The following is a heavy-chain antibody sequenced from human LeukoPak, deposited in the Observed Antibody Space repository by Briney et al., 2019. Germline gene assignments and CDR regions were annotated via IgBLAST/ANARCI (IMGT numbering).Heavy chain of an antibody. CDR1: AFTLSSYW. J-gene: IGHJ4*02. D-gene: IGHD2-15*01. Sequence: GGSLRLSCAASAFTLSSYWMHWVRQAPGKGLVWVSRINSDGSSTSYADSVKGRFTISRDNAKNSLYLQMNSLRAEDTAVYYCARSIDDYGDYWGQGTLVTVSS. CDR3: ARSIDDYGDY. CDR2: INSDGSST. V-gene: IGHV3-74*01.